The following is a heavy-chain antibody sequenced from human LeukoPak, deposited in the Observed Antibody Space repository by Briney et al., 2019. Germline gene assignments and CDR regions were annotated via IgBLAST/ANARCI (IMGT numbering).Heavy chain of an antibody. CDR1: GYTFTSCG. Sequence: GASVNLSCKASGYTFTSCGISWVRQAPGQGLEWMGWISAYNGNTNYAQTLQGRVTMTTDTSTSTAYMQLRSLRSDDTAVYYCARYVPDEGAPLAQLGFYWRQGTQVSVSS. V-gene: IGHV1-18*01. CDR3: ARYVPDEGAPLAQLGFY. CDR2: ISAYNGNT. J-gene: IGHJ4*02. D-gene: IGHD7-27*01.